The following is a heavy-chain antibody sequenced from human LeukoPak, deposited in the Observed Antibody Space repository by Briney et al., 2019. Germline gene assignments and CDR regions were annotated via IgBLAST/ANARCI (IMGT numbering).Heavy chain of an antibody. J-gene: IGHJ4*02. V-gene: IGHV3-23*01. Sequence: GGSLRLSCAASGFTFSSYAMSWVRQAPGKGLEWVSAISGSGGSTYYADSVKGRFTISRDNSKNTLYLQMNSLRAEDTAVYYCAKDLFYGSGSYYKAPNHLRDYWGQGTLVTVSS. CDR2: ISGSGGST. D-gene: IGHD3-10*01. CDR3: AKDLFYGSGSYYKAPNHLRDY. CDR1: GFTFSSYA.